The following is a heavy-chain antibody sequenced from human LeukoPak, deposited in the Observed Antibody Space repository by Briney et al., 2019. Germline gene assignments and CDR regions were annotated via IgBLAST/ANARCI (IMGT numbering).Heavy chain of an antibody. Sequence: PGGSLRLSCAASGFPISGYALNWVRQAPGKGLEWVSAISGSGGTIFYSDSVKGRFTISRDHSKNTLYLQMNSLRAEDTAVYYCAKVLGSRIAVSDPFDYWGQGTLVTVSS. V-gene: IGHV3-23*01. D-gene: IGHD2-21*01. CDR1: GFPISGYA. CDR3: AKVLGSRIAVSDPFDY. CDR2: ISGSGGTI. J-gene: IGHJ4*02.